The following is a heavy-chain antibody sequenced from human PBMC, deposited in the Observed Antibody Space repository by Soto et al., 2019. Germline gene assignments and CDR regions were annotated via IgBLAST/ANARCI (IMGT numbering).Heavy chain of an antibody. CDR3: AKALTPSYYCYAVDV. V-gene: IGHV3-30*18. CDR2: TSDDGSNK. CDR1: GFTFSTYG. J-gene: IGHJ6*02. Sequence: QVQLVESGGGVVQPGTSLRLSCAASGFTFSTYGMHWVRQAPGKGLEWVAVTSDDGSNKYYGDSVKGRITISRDNSKDTLYLQTNRLRAGDTAVYYCAKALTPSYYCYAVDVWGQGTKVTVSS.